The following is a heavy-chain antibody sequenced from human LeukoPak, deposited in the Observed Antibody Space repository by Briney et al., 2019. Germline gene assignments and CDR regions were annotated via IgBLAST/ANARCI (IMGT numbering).Heavy chain of an antibody. V-gene: IGHV3-23*01. J-gene: IGHJ3*02. D-gene: IGHD6-19*01. Sequence: GGTLRLSCAASGFTFSSYGMSWVRQAPGKGLEWVSGISDSGDSTYYADSVKGRFTISRDISKNTLFLQMNSLRAEDTAVYYCAKIQGWFNAAFHIGGQGTMVTVSS. CDR2: ISDSGDST. CDR3: AKIQGWFNAAFHI. CDR1: GFTFSSYG.